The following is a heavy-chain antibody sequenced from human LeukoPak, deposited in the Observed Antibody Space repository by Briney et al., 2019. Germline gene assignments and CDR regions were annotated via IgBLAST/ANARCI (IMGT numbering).Heavy chain of an antibody. Sequence: GGSLRLSCAASGFTFSSYWMSWVRQAPGKGLEWVANIKQDGSEKYYVDSVKGRFTISRDNAKNSLFLQMNSLRAEDTAVYYCARDAGINCSSTSCPTVGGVDYWGQGTLVTVSS. CDR3: ARDAGINCSSTSCPTVGGVDY. J-gene: IGHJ4*02. CDR2: IKQDGSEK. D-gene: IGHD2-2*01. V-gene: IGHV3-7*01. CDR1: GFTFSSYW.